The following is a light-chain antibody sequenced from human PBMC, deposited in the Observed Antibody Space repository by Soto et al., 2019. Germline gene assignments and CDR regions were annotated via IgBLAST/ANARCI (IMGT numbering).Light chain of an antibody. CDR1: QSVRSN. CDR3: QQYNDWPRT. Sequence: EIVMTQSPATLSVSPGERATLSCRASQSVRSNLAWYQQKPCQAPRLLIYAAFTRATGIPARFSGSGSGTEFTLTITSLQSEDFAVYYCQQYNDWPRTFGQGTKVEIK. CDR2: AAF. V-gene: IGKV3-15*01. J-gene: IGKJ1*01.